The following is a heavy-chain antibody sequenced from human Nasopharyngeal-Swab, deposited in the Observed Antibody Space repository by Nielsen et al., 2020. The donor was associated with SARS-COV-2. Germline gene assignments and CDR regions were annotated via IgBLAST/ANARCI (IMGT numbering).Heavy chain of an antibody. V-gene: IGHV3-30*18. CDR2: ISYDGSNK. J-gene: IGHJ4*02. CDR3: AKDQGLLVDY. D-gene: IGHD3/OR15-3a*01. Sequence: VRQAPGKGLEWVAVISYDGSNKYYADSVKGRFTISRDNSKNTLCPQMNSLRAEDTAVYYCAKDQGLLVDYWGQGTLVTVSS.